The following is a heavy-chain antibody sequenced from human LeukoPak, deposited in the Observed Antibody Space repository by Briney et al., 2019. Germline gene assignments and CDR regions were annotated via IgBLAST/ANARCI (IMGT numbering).Heavy chain of an antibody. D-gene: IGHD4/OR15-4a*01. Sequence: GSLRLSCAASGFTFSSYAMHWVRQAPGKGLEWVAVIALDAYREYHADSVKGRFTISRDNSKNTLYLQMNSLRAEDTAVYYCARDFSGASRIDYWGQGTLVTVSS. CDR2: IALDAYRE. J-gene: IGHJ4*02. V-gene: IGHV3-30-3*01. CDR3: ARDFSGASRIDY. CDR1: GFTFSSYA.